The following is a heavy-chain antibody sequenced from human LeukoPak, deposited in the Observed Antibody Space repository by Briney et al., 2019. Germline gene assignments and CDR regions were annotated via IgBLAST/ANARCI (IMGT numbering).Heavy chain of an antibody. V-gene: IGHV4-30-2*01. CDR3: ARDLVVPAALNWGRFDP. D-gene: IGHD2-2*01. Sequence: PSQTLSLTCAVSGGSISSGGYSWSWIRQPPGKGLEWIGYIYHSGSTYYNPSLKSRVTISVDTSKNQFSLKLSSVTAADTAVYYCARDLVVPAALNWGRFDPWGQGTLVTVSS. J-gene: IGHJ5*02. CDR1: GGSISSGGYS. CDR2: IYHSGST.